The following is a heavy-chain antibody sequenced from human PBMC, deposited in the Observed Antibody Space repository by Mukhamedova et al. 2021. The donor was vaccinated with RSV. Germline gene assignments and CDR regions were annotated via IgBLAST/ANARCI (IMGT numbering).Heavy chain of an antibody. V-gene: IGHV1-24*01. CDR3: ATLRVSSSWLYYFDY. Sequence: GETIYAQKFQGRVTMTEDTSTDTAYMELSSLRSEDTAVYYCATLRVSSSWLYYFDYWGQGTLVTVSS. D-gene: IGHD6-13*01. CDR2: GET. J-gene: IGHJ4*02.